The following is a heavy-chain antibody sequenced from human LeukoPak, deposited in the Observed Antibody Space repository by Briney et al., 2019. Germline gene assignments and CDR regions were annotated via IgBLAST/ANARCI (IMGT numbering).Heavy chain of an antibody. J-gene: IGHJ2*01. CDR3: ARVDPLLIPSRYFDL. Sequence: ASVKVSCKASGYTFTGYYMHWVRQAPGQGLEWMGWSNPNSGGTNYARKFQGRVTMTRDTSISTAYMELSRLRSDDTAVYYCARVDPLLIPSRYFDLWGRGTLVTVSS. CDR1: GYTFTGYY. D-gene: IGHD2-21*01. CDR2: SNPNSGGT. V-gene: IGHV1-2*02.